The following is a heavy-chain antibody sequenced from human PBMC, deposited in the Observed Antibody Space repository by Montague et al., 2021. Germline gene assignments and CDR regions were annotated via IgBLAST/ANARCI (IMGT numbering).Heavy chain of an antibody. J-gene: IGHJ3*02. V-gene: IGHV4-34*01. Sequence: SETLSLTCAVYGGSFSGYYRTWIRQPPGQGLEWIGEINRSGSTNDNPSLKSRLTISVDTSKNQFYLNLSAVTAADTAVYYCERARAEWAAFDIWGQGTMVTVSS. CDR3: ERARAEWAAFDI. CDR2: INRSGST. D-gene: IGHD1-14*01. CDR1: GGSFSGYY.